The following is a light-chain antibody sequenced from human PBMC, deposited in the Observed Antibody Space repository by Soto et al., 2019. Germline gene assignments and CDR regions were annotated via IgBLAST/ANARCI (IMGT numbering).Light chain of an antibody. J-gene: IGLJ3*02. CDR3: AAWDDSLNGVV. CDR2: SNN. CDR1: SSNIGSNY. V-gene: IGLV1-47*02. Sequence: QAVLTQPPSASGTPGQRVTISCSGSSSNIGSNYVYWYQQLPGTAPKLLIYSNNQWPSGVPDRFSGSKSGTSASLAISGLRSEDEADYYCAAWDDSLNGVVFGGGTKLTVL.